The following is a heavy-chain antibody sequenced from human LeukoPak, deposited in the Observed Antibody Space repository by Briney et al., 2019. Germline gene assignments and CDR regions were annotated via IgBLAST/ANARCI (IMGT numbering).Heavy chain of an antibody. CDR1: GFTFSSYA. CDR2: ISGSGGST. V-gene: IGHV3-23*01. J-gene: IGHJ3*02. D-gene: IGHD3-22*01. CDR3: AKSYYYDSSGYYSLDAFDI. Sequence: GGSLRLSCAASGFTFSSYAMSWVRQAPGKGLEWVSAISGSGGSTYYADSVKGRFTISRDNSKNTLYLQMNSLRAEDTAVYYCAKSYYYDSSGYYSLDAFDIWGQGTMVTVSS.